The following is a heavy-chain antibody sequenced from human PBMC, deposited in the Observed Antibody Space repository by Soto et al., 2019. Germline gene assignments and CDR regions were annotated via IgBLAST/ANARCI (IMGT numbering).Heavy chain of an antibody. CDR2: ISDTSTYI. CDR1: GFTFSTYC. CDR3: VRDFSRIVGATADAFDV. D-gene: IGHD1-26*01. J-gene: IGHJ3*01. V-gene: IGHV3-21*01. Sequence: GGSLRLSCSASGFTFSTYCMNWVCQAPGKGLEWVSAISDTSTYIYYADSVQGRFSISRDNAKNSLYLQINSLRAEDTAVYYCVRDFSRIVGATADAFDVWGQGTMVTVSS.